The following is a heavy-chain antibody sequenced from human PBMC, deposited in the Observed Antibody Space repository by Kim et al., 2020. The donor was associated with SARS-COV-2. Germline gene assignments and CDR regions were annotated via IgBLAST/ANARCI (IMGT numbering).Heavy chain of an antibody. Sequence: ASVKVSCKASGYTLTSYSMHWVRQAPGQRLEWMGWINGDNGNTKYSQKFQGRVTITRDTSASTAYMELSSLRSEDTAVYYCAIPPPLYGHYYYGMDVWGQGTTVTVSS. CDR1: GYTLTSYS. CDR2: INGDNGNT. CDR3: AIPPPLYGHYYYGMDV. V-gene: IGHV1-3*01. D-gene: IGHD3-10*01. J-gene: IGHJ6*02.